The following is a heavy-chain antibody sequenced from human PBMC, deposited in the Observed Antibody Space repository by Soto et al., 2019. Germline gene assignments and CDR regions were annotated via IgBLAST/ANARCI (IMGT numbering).Heavy chain of an antibody. D-gene: IGHD2-15*01. Sequence: ASVKVSCKASGYTFTSYAMHWVRQAPGQRLEWMGWINAGNGNTKYSQKFQGRVTITRDTSASKAYMELSSLRSEDTAVYYCARDHCSGGSCYPYYYYYGMDVWGQGTTVTVSS. V-gene: IGHV1-3*01. CDR3: ARDHCSGGSCYPYYYYYGMDV. CDR2: INAGNGNT. J-gene: IGHJ6*02. CDR1: GYTFTSYA.